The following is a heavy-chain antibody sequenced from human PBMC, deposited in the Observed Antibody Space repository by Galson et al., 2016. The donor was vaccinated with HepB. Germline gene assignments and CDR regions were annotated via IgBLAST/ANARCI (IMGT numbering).Heavy chain of an antibody. Sequence: SLRLSCAASGFTFSDYYMSWIRQAPGKGLEWISYISTGSGHTNYADSVKGRFTISRDNAKNSLYLQMNSLRAEDTAVYYCARDCSSDCFTNIDYWGQGTLVSVPS. V-gene: IGHV3-11*06. CDR1: GFTFSDYY. CDR2: ISTGSGHT. D-gene: IGHD2-2*01. CDR3: ARDCSSDCFTNIDY. J-gene: IGHJ4*02.